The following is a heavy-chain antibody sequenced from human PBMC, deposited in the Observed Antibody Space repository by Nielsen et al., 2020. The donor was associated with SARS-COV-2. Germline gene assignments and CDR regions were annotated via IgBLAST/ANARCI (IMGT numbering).Heavy chain of an antibody. V-gene: IGHV3-20*04. J-gene: IGHJ4*02. CDR2: INWNGGST. CDR1: GFTFDDYG. D-gene: IGHD5-18*01. CDR3: ASGLWLLYY. Sequence: GESLKISCAASGFTFDDYGMSWVRQAPGKGLQWVAGINWNGGSTGYADSVNGRFTISRDNAKNSLYLQMNSLRAEDTAVYYCASGLWLLYYWGQGTLVTVSS.